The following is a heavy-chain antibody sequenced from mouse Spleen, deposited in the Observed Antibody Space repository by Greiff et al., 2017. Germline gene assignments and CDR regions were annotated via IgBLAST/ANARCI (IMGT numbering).Heavy chain of an antibody. CDR2: ISSGGGNT. CDR1: GFTFSSYA. D-gene: IGHD1-1*01. Sequence: EVKLMESGGGLVKLGGSLKLSCAASGFTFSSYAMSWVRQTPEKRLEWVATISSGGGNTYYPDSVKGRFTISRDNAKNTLYLQMSSLKSEDTAMYYCARQGDYYYYGSSGGYYAMDYWGQGTSVTVSS. J-gene: IGHJ4*01. V-gene: IGHV5-9*04. CDR3: ARQGDYYYYGSSGGYYAMDY.